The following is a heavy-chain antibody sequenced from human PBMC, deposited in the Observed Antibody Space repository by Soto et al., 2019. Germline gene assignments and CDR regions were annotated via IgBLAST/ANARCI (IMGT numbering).Heavy chain of an antibody. Sequence: QVQLVQSGGEVKKPGASVKVSCKSSGYTFASYAISWMRQAPGQGLEWMGWISAYNGNTNYAQKLQGRVTMTTVTSTSTAYMELKSLRSDDTAVYYCARDPPPPDYWGQGTLVTVSS. CDR1: GYTFASYA. J-gene: IGHJ4*02. CDR3: ARDPPPPDY. V-gene: IGHV1-18*01. CDR2: ISAYNGNT.